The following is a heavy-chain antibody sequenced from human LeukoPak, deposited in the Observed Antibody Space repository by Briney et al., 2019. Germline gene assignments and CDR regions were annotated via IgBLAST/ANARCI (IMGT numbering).Heavy chain of an antibody. CDR3: ATGRAYSSVDY. Sequence: PSETLSLTCTVSGGSISSYYWSWIRQRPGKGLEWIGCIYYTGSTNYNPSLKSRVTISVDTSKNQFSLKLSSVTAADTAVYYCATGRAYSSVDYWGQGTLVTVSS. J-gene: IGHJ4*02. V-gene: IGHV4-59*01. CDR1: GGSISSYY. CDR2: IYYTGST. D-gene: IGHD6-19*01.